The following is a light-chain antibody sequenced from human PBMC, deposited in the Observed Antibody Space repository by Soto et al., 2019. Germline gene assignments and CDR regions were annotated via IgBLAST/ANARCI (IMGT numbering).Light chain of an antibody. CDR2: AAS. J-gene: IGKJ1*01. Sequence: DIRMTQSPSSLSASIGDRVTITCRASQGISNDLGWCQQKPGLAPKRLISAASTLQSGVPSRFRGSGSGTEFSLTITGLQTEDVATYYCLQHHSYPWTFGQGTKVDIK. V-gene: IGKV1-17*01. CDR3: LQHHSYPWT. CDR1: QGISND.